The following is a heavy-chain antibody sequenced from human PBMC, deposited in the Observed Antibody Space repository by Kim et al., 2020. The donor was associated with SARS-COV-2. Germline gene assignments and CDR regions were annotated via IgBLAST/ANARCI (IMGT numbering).Heavy chain of an antibody. Sequence: SETLSLTCAVYGGSFSGYYWSWIRQPPGKGLEWIGEINHSGSTNYNPSLKSRVTISVDTSKNQFSLKLSSVTAADTAVYYCARGGSHCTNGVCYKYSSSWYFDYWGQGTLVTVSS. CDR1: GGSFSGYY. CDR2: INHSGST. D-gene: IGHD2-8*01. CDR3: ARGGSHCTNGVCYKYSSSWYFDY. V-gene: IGHV4-34*01. J-gene: IGHJ4*02.